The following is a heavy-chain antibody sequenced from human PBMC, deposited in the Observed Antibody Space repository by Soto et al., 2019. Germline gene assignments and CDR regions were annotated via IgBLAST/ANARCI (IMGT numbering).Heavy chain of an antibody. J-gene: IGHJ3*02. CDR1: RLTFSSYA. CDR2: ISSNGGST. Sequence: PGESLKIACAASRLTFSSYAMQCVRQVPGKGLEYVSAISSNGGSTYYANSVKGRFTISRDNSKNTLYLQMGSLRAEDMAVYYCARGYGDYGNAFDIWGQGTMVTVS. CDR3: ARGYGDYGNAFDI. V-gene: IGHV3-64*01. D-gene: IGHD4-17*01.